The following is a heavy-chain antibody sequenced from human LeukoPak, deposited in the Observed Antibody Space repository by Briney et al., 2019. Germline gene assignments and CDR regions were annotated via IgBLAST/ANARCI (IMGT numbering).Heavy chain of an antibody. V-gene: IGHV2-5*04. Sequence: SGPTLVNPTQTLTLTCTFSGFSLSTSEVGVGWIRQPPGKALEWLALIYWNDDKRYSPSLASRLTITKDTSKNHVVLTMANMDPVDTGTYYCARGRGSALSSLFDFWGQGTLVTVSS. CDR1: GFSLSTSEVG. J-gene: IGHJ4*02. D-gene: IGHD3-10*01. CDR3: ARGRGSALSSLFDF. CDR2: IYWNDDK.